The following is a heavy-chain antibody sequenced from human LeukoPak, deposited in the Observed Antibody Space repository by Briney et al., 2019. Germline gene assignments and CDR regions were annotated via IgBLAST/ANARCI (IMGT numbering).Heavy chain of an antibody. Sequence: AGGSLRLSCAASGFTFSSYSMNWVRQAPGKGLEWVSSISSSSSYIYYADSVKGRFTISRDNAKNSLYLQMNSLRAEDTAVCYCASGPPRRASDAFDIWGQGTKVTVSS. CDR3: ASGPPRRASDAFDI. CDR2: ISSSSSYI. V-gene: IGHV3-21*01. CDR1: GFTFSSYS. J-gene: IGHJ3*02.